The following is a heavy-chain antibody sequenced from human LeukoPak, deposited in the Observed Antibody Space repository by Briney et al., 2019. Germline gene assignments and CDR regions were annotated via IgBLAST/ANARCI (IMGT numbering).Heavy chain of an antibody. J-gene: IGHJ4*02. D-gene: IGHD4-17*01. Sequence: GGSLRLSCAASGFTVSINYMSWVRQAPGKGLEWVSVIYSGGSTYYADSVKGRFTISRDNSKNTLYLQMNSLRAEDTAVYYCARAAGGYGDYYFDYWGQGTLVTVSS. CDR3: ARAAGGYGDYYFDY. CDR1: GFTVSINY. V-gene: IGHV3-53*01. CDR2: IYSGGST.